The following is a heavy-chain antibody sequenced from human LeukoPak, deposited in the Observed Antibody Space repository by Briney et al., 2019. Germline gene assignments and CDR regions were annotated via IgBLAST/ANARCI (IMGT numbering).Heavy chain of an antibody. D-gene: IGHD3-22*01. CDR2: ISAYNGNT. V-gene: IGHV1-18*01. CDR1: GYTFTSYG. CDR3: ARKSNYYDSSGYYEDYYYYMDV. Sequence: SVKVSCKASGYTFTSYGISWVRQAPGQGLEWMGWISAYNGNTNYAQKLQGRVTMTTDTSTSTAYMELRSLRSDDTAVYYCARKSNYYDSSGYYEDYYYYMDVWGKGTTVTVSS. J-gene: IGHJ6*03.